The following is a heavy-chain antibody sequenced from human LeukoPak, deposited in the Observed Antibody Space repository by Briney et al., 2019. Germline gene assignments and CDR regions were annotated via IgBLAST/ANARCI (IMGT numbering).Heavy chain of an antibody. J-gene: IGHJ4*02. Sequence: GGFLRLSCAASGFTFSTYNMNWVRQAPGKGLEWVSYISSSSSTIYYADSVKGRFTISRDNAKNSLYLQMNSLRAEDTAVYYCARDSITIFGVVISWGQGTLVTVSS. CDR1: GFTFSTYN. D-gene: IGHD3-3*01. CDR2: ISSSSSTI. CDR3: ARDSITIFGVVIS. V-gene: IGHV3-48*01.